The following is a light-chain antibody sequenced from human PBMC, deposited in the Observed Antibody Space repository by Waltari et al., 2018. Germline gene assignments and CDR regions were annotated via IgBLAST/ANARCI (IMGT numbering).Light chain of an antibody. V-gene: IGLV1-47*01. CDR1: NSNIGSNH. CDR2: RSV. CDR3: FVWDDSLSGLWV. Sequence: QSVLTQSPSTSGTPGQRVTISCSGSNSNIGSNHVYWYQQLPGTDPKLLIYRSVLRPSGVPVRFSCSRSGTSASLAISGLRSEDEAHYYCFVWDDSLSGLWVFGGGTKLTVL. J-gene: IGLJ3*02.